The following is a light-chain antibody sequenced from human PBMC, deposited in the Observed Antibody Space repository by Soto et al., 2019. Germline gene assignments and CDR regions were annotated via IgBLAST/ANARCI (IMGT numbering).Light chain of an antibody. CDR2: EVT. V-gene: IGLV2-14*01. Sequence: QSVLTQPASVSGSPGQSITVSCTGTSSDIGGYNYVSWYQQHPGKAPKLMVYEVTNRPSGVSDRFSGSKSGNTASLAISGLQADDEGYYYCSSYTSRSTLDVFGTGTKVTV. J-gene: IGLJ1*01. CDR3: SSYTSRSTLDV. CDR1: SSDIGGYNY.